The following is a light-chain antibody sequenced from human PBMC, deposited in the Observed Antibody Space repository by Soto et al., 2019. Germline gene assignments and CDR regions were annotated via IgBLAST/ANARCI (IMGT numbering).Light chain of an antibody. CDR2: EVS. Sequence: QSALTQPPSASGSPGQSVTISCTGTSSDVGGYNYVSWYQHHPGKAPKHMIYEVSKRPSGVPDRFSGSKSGNTASLTVSGIQAEDEADYYCSSYAGSNNVVFGGGTKVTVL. CDR1: SSDVGGYNY. V-gene: IGLV2-8*01. CDR3: SSYAGSNNVV. J-gene: IGLJ2*01.